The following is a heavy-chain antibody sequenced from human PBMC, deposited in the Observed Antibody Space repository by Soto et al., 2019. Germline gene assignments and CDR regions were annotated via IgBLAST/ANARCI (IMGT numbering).Heavy chain of an antibody. CDR3: ARDYDSTGFDY. Sequence: ETLSLTYTVSGGSVGSVSYYWSWVRLPPGKGLEWIGYIYYSGSTNYNPSLKSRVTISVDTSKNQFSLKLSSVTAADTAVYYCARDYDSTGFDYWGKGTLVTVSS. D-gene: IGHD3-22*01. J-gene: IGHJ4*02. CDR2: IYYSGST. CDR1: GGSVGSVSYY. V-gene: IGHV4-61*01.